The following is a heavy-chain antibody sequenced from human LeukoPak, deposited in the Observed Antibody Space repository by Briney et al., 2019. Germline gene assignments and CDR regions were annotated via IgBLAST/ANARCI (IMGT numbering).Heavy chain of an antibody. Sequence: GGSLRLSCAASGFTFSSYGMHWVRQAPGKGLEWVAFIRFDGSNKYYADSVKGRFTISRDNSKDTLYLRMNSLRAEDTAVYYCAKDPQLGLYYFDYWGQGTLVTVSS. CDR2: IRFDGSNK. CDR3: AKDPQLGLYYFDY. D-gene: IGHD6-6*01. J-gene: IGHJ4*02. CDR1: GFTFSSYG. V-gene: IGHV3-30*02.